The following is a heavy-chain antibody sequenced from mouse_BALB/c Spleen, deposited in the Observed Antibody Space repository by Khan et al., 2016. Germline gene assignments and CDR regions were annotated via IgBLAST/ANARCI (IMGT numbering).Heavy chain of an antibody. CDR3: TREDDDNNGDYVDY. V-gene: IGHV5-6-5*01. CDR1: GFTFRNYA. CDR2: ISTGVNT. J-gene: IGHJ2*03. Sequence: EVELVESGGGLVKPGESLKLSCAASGFTFRNYAMSWVRQTPQKRLEWVASISTGVNTYYADSVKGRFTISRANARNILYLQMSNPRSEDTAMFYCTREDDDNNGDYVDYWGRGTSLTVSS. D-gene: IGHD1-3*01.